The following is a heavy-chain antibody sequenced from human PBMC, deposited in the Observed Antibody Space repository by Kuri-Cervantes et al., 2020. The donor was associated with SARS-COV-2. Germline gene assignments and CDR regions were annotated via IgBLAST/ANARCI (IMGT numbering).Heavy chain of an antibody. CDR2: IYYSGST. Sequence: SETLSLTCTVSGYSISSGYHWGWIRQPPGKGLEWTGYIYYSGSTNYNPSLKSRVTISVDTSKNQFSLKLSSVTAADTAVYYCARGTGSYYDFWSGSNFDYWGQGTLVTVSS. J-gene: IGHJ4*02. CDR1: GYSISSGYH. D-gene: IGHD3-3*01. CDR3: ARGTGSYYDFWSGSNFDY. V-gene: IGHV4-61*05.